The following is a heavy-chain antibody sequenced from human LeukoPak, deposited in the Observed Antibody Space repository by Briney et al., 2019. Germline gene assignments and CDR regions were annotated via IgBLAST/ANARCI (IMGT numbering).Heavy chain of an antibody. CDR1: GFTFSSYA. Sequence: GGSLRLSCAVSGFTFSSYAMTWVRQAPGKGLEWVSFISNGGGSTYYADSVKGRFTISRDNSKNTLYLQMSSLRAEDTAVYYCAKGVRAAAGKSRYFDNWGQETLVTVSS. J-gene: IGHJ4*02. CDR2: ISNGGGST. CDR3: AKGVRAAAGKSRYFDN. V-gene: IGHV3-23*01. D-gene: IGHD6-13*01.